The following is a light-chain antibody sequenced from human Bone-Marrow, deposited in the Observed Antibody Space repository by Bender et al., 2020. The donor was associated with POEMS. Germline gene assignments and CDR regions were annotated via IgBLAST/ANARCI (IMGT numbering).Light chain of an antibody. Sequence: QSALTQPASVSGSPGQSITISCTGTTSDVMVNNLVSWYHQQPGKAPRLMIYEGDKRLSGVSNRFSGSKSGNTASLTISGLQAEDEGDYYCCSYAGNRSYVFGTGTEVTVL. V-gene: IGLV2-23*01. J-gene: IGLJ1*01. CDR1: TSDVMVNNL. CDR3: CSYAGNRSYV. CDR2: EGD.